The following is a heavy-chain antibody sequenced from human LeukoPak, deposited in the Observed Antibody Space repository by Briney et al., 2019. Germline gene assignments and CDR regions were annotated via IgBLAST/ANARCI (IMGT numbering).Heavy chain of an antibody. D-gene: IGHD5-18*01. CDR2: IYTTGMT. CDR1: TASINSYY. CDR3: VRHGYTASHLFLDY. J-gene: IGHJ4*02. Sequence: SETLSLTCTVSTASINSYYWGWVRQPAGRGLEWIGRIYTTGMTQYDPSLQSRVTMSVDTSQKQFSLNLRSVTAADTAIYFCVRHGYTASHLFLDYWSQGVLVTVSS. V-gene: IGHV4-4*07.